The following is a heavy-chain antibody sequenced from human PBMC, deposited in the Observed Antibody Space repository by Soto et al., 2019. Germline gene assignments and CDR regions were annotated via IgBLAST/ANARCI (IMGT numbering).Heavy chain of an antibody. CDR3: ARRSLNMPRNFKDMDV. CDR1: GYDFMKYW. J-gene: IGHJ6*02. D-gene: IGHD1-7*01. CDR2: IDPTDSDT. Sequence: GESLKISCKGSGYDFMKYWIIWVRQMPGKGLEWMGRIDPTDSDTNYSPSFQGHVTISVDKSISTAFLQWSSLQASDTAIYYCARRSLNMPRNFKDMDVWGQAPTATAS. V-gene: IGHV5-10-1*01.